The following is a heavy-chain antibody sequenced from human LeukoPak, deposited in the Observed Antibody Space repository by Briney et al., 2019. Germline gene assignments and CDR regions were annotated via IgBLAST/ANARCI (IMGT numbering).Heavy chain of an antibody. CDR1: GLTLSNHW. V-gene: IGHV3-7*01. CDR3: ARDGRQWKAALY. J-gene: IGHJ4*02. CDR2: IKQDGSEK. Sequence: GGSLRLSCAASGLTLSNHWMSWVRQAPGKGLEWVANIKQDGSEKNYVDSVKGRFTISRDNAKNSLYLQMNSLRAEDTAVYYCARDGRQWKAALYWGQGTLVTVSS. D-gene: IGHD6-19*01.